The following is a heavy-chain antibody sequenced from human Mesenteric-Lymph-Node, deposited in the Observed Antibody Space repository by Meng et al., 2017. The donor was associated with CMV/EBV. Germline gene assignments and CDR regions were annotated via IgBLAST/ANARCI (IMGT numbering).Heavy chain of an antibody. J-gene: IGHJ4*02. D-gene: IGHD6-6*01. CDR1: GFTFSNSA. Sequence: RLSCAASGFTFSNSAMSWVRQAPGKGLEWVSAISGNFNKTYYADSVKGRFTISRDNSKTTLYLQMTSLRAEDTAVYYCVRSSSLYDYWGQGTLVTVSS. CDR2: ISGNFNKT. CDR3: VRSSSLYDY. V-gene: IGHV3-23*01.